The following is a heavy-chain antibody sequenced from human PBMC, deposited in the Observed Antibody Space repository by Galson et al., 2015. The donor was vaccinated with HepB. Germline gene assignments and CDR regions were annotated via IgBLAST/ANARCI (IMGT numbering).Heavy chain of an antibody. CDR2: IKNGGSEK. V-gene: IGHV3-7*03. Sequence: SLRLSCAASGFTFSSFYMNWVRQAPGKGLEWVSNIKNGGSEKWDVDSVKGRFTISRDNTRNSLYLQMNSLTVEDTAVYYCMPAHYGRTQWGQGTLVTVSS. D-gene: IGHD1-14*01. CDR1: GFTFSSFY. CDR3: MPAHYGRTQ. J-gene: IGHJ4*02.